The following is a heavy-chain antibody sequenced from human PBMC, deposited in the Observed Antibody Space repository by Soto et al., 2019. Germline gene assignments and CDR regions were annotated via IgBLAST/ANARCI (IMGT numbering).Heavy chain of an antibody. J-gene: IGHJ4*02. CDR2: FVPLFGST. Sequence: QVQLVQSGAEVKKPGSSVKVSCQASGGTFSGYALTWVRQASGQGLEWMGEFVPLFGSTNYAQKFAGRITSIADASTSTGYMELSTLRSEATAVYYCAPHSIGTSSPPYFDNWGQGTLVTVSS. D-gene: IGHD2-15*01. V-gene: IGHV1-69*01. CDR1: GGTFSGYA. CDR3: APHSIGTSSPPYFDN.